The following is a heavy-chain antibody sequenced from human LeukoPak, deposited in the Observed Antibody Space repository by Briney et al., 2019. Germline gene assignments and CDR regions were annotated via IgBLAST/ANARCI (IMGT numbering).Heavy chain of an antibody. CDR2: IIPIFGTP. Sequence: SVKVSCKAFGGPFSSEAISWVRQAPGQGLEWMGGIIPIFGTPNYAQKFQGRVTITTDESTSTAYMEVNSLRSEDTAVYYCARGGSRTVLPPLDYWGQGTLVTVSS. V-gene: IGHV1-69*05. CDR3: ARGGSRTVLPPLDY. CDR1: GGPFSSEA. J-gene: IGHJ4*02. D-gene: IGHD1-26*01.